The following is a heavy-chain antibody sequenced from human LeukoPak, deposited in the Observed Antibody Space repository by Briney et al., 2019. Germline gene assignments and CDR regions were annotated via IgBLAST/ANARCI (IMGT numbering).Heavy chain of an antibody. Sequence: GGSLRLSCVASGFTFSSYAMSWVRQAPGKGLEWVSAISGSGGSTNYADSVKGRFTISRDNSKNTLYLQMNSLRAEDTAVYYCAKFIAAAGTGNYWGQGTLVTVSS. CDR1: GFTFSSYA. V-gene: IGHV3-23*01. CDR2: ISGSGGST. J-gene: IGHJ4*02. CDR3: AKFIAAAGTGNY. D-gene: IGHD6-13*01.